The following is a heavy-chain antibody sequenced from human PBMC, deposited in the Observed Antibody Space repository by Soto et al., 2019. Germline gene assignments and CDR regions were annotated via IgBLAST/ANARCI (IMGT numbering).Heavy chain of an antibody. CDR2: IYYSGST. CDR3: ARHYGYYSHYMDV. V-gene: IGHV4-39*01. Sequence: SETLSLTCTVSGDSISNNNFYWGWIRQPPGKGLEWIGSIYYSGSTYYNPSLKSRVTVSVDTSNNQLSLKLSSVTAADTAVYYCARHYGYYSHYMDVWTKGTTVTVSS. J-gene: IGHJ6*03. CDR1: GDSISNNNFY. D-gene: IGHD3-10*01.